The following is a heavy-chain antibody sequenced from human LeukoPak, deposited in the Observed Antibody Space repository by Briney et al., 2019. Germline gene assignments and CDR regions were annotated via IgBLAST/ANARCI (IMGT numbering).Heavy chain of an antibody. CDR1: GGSISSYY. V-gene: IGHV4-59*12. CDR3: AREPLLDY. Sequence: SETLSLTCTVSGGSISSYYWSWIRQPPGKGLEWIGYIYYSGSTYYNPSLKSRVTISVDTSKNQFSLKLSSVTAADTAVYYCAREPLLDYWGQGTLVTVSS. J-gene: IGHJ4*02. CDR2: IYYSGST.